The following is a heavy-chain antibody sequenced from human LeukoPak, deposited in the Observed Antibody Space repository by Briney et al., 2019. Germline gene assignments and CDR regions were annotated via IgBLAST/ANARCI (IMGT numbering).Heavy chain of an antibody. Sequence: SETLSLTCAVYSGSFSGYYWSWIRQPPGKGLEWIGDINHSGSTNHNPSLKSRVTISVDTSKNQFSLKLSSVTAADTAVYYCARAQDIVVVPAARLGYNWFDPWGQGTLVTVSS. CDR3: ARAQDIVVVPAARLGYNWFDP. V-gene: IGHV4-34*01. CDR2: INHSGST. D-gene: IGHD2-2*01. J-gene: IGHJ5*02. CDR1: SGSFSGYY.